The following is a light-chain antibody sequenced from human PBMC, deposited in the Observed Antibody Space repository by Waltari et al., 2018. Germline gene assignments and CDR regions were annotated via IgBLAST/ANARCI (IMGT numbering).Light chain of an antibody. CDR1: QSISNS. Sequence: DIQMTQSPSSLSASVGDRVTISCRASQSISNSLNWYQQNPGKAPNLLISAASTLQSGVPSRFSGSGSGTDCTLTISSLQPEDFAIYYCQQSHSTPLTFGGGTKVEMK. V-gene: IGKV1-39*01. CDR2: AAS. J-gene: IGKJ4*01. CDR3: QQSHSTPLT.